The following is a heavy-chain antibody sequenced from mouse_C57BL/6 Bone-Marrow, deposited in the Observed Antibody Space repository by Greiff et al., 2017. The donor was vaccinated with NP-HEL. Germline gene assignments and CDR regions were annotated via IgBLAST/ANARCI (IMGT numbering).Heavy chain of an antibody. D-gene: IGHD2-5*01. CDR3: ARHYYSNYFDY. CDR1: GFTFSSYG. V-gene: IGHV5-6*01. CDR2: ISSGGSYT. Sequence: EVKLVESGGDLVKPGGSLKLSCAASGFTFSSYGMSWVRQTPDKRLEWVATISSGGSYTYYPYSVKGRFTISRDNAKNTLYLQMSSLKSEDTAMYYCARHYYSNYFDYWGQGTTLTVSS. J-gene: IGHJ2*01.